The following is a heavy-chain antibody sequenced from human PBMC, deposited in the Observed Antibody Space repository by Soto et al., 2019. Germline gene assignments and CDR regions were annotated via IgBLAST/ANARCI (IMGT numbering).Heavy chain of an antibody. CDR3: ARSSSHLWTDYFDY. CDR1: GFIFRSYG. V-gene: IGHV3-30*03. D-gene: IGHD6-6*01. Sequence: GGSLRLSCTASGFIFRSYGMHWVRQAPGKGLEWVAGISYHGMNKYYVDSVKGRFTISRDNSKNTLYLQMKSLRVEDTAVYYCARSSSHLWTDYFDYWGQGTLVTVSS. CDR2: ISYHGMNK. J-gene: IGHJ4*02.